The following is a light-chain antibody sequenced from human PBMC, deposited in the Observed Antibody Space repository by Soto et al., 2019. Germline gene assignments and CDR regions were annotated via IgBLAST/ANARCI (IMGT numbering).Light chain of an antibody. V-gene: IGKV2-30*02. CDR1: QSFVHSDGNTY. J-gene: IGKJ2*01. Sequence: DVVLTQSPLFLPVTLGQPASISCRSSQSFVHSDGNTYLHWFQQRPGQSPRRLIYRVSTRDSGVPDRFSGGGSGTDFTLKISRVEAEDVGVYYCMEGTYWPKTFGQGTKLEIK. CDR3: MEGTYWPKT. CDR2: RVS.